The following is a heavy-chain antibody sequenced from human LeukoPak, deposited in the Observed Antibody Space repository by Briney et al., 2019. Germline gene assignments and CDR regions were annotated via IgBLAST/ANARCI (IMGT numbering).Heavy chain of an antibody. V-gene: IGHV4-39*02. CDR3: ARAQPYSSGWYYFDY. J-gene: IGHJ4*02. CDR1: GGSVSSKTYY. Sequence: PSETLSLTCTVSGGSVSSKTYYWAWIRQPPGKGLEWIGSIYFSGSTYYNPSLESRITISVDTSKNRFSLKLTSVTAADTAIYYCARAQPYSSGWYYFDYWGQGTLVTVSS. CDR2: IYFSGST. D-gene: IGHD6-19*01.